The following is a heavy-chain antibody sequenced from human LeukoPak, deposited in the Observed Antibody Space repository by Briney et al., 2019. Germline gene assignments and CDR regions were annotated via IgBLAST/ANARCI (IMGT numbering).Heavy chain of an antibody. CDR3: AKGFYGSGSYYWWGV. Sequence: PGGSLRLSCAASGFTVSSNYMNWVRQAPGKGLEWVSVMYSGGSTFYGDSVKGRFTISRDNSMNTLYLQMNSLRAEDTAVYYCAKGFYGSGSYYWWGVWGQGTLVAVSS. V-gene: IGHV3-66*01. J-gene: IGHJ4*02. D-gene: IGHD3-10*01. CDR1: GFTVSSNY. CDR2: MYSGGST.